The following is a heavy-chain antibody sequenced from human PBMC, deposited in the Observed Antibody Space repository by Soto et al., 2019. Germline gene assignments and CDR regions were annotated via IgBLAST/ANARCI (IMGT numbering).Heavy chain of an antibody. Sequence: QITLKESGPTLVKPTQTLTLTCTFSGFSLSTSGVGVGWIRQPPGTALEWLALIYWDDDNRYSPSLKSRLTITKDTSKNQVVLTMTNMDPVDTATYYCTHRQTYCGGNCYSGFDYWGQGTLVTVSS. CDR2: IYWDDDN. D-gene: IGHD2-21*02. V-gene: IGHV2-5*02. CDR1: GFSLSTSGVG. CDR3: THRQTYCGGNCYSGFDY. J-gene: IGHJ4*02.